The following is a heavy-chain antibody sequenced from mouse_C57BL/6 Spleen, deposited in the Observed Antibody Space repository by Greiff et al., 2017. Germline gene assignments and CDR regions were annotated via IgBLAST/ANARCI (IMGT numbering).Heavy chain of an antibody. CDR3: ARYDGYYAMDY. Sequence: EVMLVESGGGLVKPGGSLKLSCAASGFTFSSYTMSWVRQTPEKRLEWVATISGGGGNTYYPDSVKGRFTISRDNAKNTLYLQMSSLRSEDTALYYCARYDGYYAMDYWGQGTSVTVSS. J-gene: IGHJ4*01. CDR1: GFTFSSYT. D-gene: IGHD2-3*01. V-gene: IGHV5-9*01. CDR2: ISGGGGNT.